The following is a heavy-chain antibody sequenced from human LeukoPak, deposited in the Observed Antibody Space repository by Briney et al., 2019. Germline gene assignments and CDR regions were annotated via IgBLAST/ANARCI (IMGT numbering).Heavy chain of an antibody. J-gene: IGHJ6*02. CDR2: IYSGGST. Sequence: GGSLRLSCAASGFTFSSYAMSWVRQAPGKGLEWVSDIYSGGSTYYADSVKGRFTISRDNSKNTLYLQMNSLRAADTAVYYCARETIVVVPAAIGMDVWGQGTTVTVSS. D-gene: IGHD2-2*02. V-gene: IGHV3-66*02. CDR1: GFTFSSYA. CDR3: ARETIVVVPAAIGMDV.